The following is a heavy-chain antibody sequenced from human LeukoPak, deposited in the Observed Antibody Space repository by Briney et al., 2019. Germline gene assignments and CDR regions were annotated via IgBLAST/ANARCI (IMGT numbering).Heavy chain of an antibody. D-gene: IGHD2-2*01. CDR3: AKEIYCSSTSCSGFDY. CDR1: GFTFSSYA. J-gene: IGHJ4*02. CDR2: ISGSGGST. Sequence: GGSLRLSCAASGFTFSSYAMSWVRQAPGKGLEWVSAISGSGGSTYYADSVKGRFTISGDNSKNTLYLQMNSLRAEDTAVYYCAKEIYCSSTSCSGFDYWGQGTLVTVSS. V-gene: IGHV3-23*01.